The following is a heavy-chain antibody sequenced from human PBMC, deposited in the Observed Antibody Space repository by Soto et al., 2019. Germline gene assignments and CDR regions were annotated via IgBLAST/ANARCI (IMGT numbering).Heavy chain of an antibody. CDR2: IRSKANSYAT. D-gene: IGHD1-26*01. Sequence: GGSLRLSCEASGFTFSGSAMHWVRQASGKGLEWVGRIRSKANSYATAYAASVKGRFTISRDDSKNTAYLQMNSLKTEDTAVYYCTRGDWWELPTMDYWGQGTLVTVSS. J-gene: IGHJ4*02. CDR3: TRGDWWELPTMDY. CDR1: GFTFSGSA. V-gene: IGHV3-73*01.